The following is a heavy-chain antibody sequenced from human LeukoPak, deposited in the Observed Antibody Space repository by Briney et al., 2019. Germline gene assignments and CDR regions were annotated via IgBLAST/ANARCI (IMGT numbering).Heavy chain of an antibody. CDR2: IYHSGST. V-gene: IGHV4-38-2*02. Sequence: KPSETLSLNCAVSGYSISSGYYWGWIRQPPGKGLEWIGSIYHSGSTYYNPSLKSRVTISVDTSKNQFSLKLSSVTAADTAVYYCARDRVVPAGPDAFDIWGQGTMVTVSS. CDR1: GYSISSGYY. CDR3: ARDRVVPAGPDAFDI. D-gene: IGHD2-2*01. J-gene: IGHJ3*02.